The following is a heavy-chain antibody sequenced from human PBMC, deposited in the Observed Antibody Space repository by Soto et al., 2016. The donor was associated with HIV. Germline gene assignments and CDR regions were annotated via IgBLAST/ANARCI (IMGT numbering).Heavy chain of an antibody. J-gene: IGHJ6*02. D-gene: IGHD3-10*01. V-gene: IGHV3-33*01. CDR1: GFTFSSYG. CDR3: ARDSTDGSGISPDYYYYYGMDV. CDR2: IWYDGSNK. Sequence: VQLVESGGGVVQPGRSLRLSCAASGFTFSSYGMHWVRQAPGKGLEWVAVIWYDGSNKYYADSVKGRFTISRDNSKNTLYLQMNSLRAEDTAVYYCARDSTDGSGISPDYYYYYGMDVVGPRDHGHRLL.